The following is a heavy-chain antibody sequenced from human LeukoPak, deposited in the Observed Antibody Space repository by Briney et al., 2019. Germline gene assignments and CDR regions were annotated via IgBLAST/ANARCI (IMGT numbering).Heavy chain of an antibody. CDR1: GFTFSSYA. J-gene: IGHJ4*02. Sequence: GRSLRLSCAASGFTFSSYAMHWVRQAPGKGLEWVAVISFDGSNKYYTDSVKGRFTISRDNSKNTLYLQVSSLRTEDTAVYYCARDPQYWGRGTLVTVS. CDR3: ARDPQY. V-gene: IGHV3-30*10. CDR2: ISFDGSNK.